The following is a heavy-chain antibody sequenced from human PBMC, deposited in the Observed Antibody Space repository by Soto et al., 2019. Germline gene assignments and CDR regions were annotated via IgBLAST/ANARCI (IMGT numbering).Heavy chain of an antibody. CDR1: GYSIRSGYY. D-gene: IGHD3-10*01. Sequence: SETLSLTCSVSGYSIRSGYYWGWVRQAPGKGLEWLGSVYHNGIMFHNPSFQSRVTISVDTSKNQFSLNLRSVTAADTAVYYCAALWFGELAFNYWGHGIMVTVXS. CDR3: AALWFGELAFNY. J-gene: IGHJ4*01. CDR2: VYHNGIM. V-gene: IGHV4-38-2*02.